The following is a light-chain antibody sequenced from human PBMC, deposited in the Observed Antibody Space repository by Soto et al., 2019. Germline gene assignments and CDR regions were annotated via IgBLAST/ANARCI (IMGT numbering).Light chain of an antibody. J-gene: IGLJ2*01. CDR1: NIGSKS. CDR3: QVWDSSSEHVV. V-gene: IGLV3-21*04. CDR2: YDS. Sequence: SYVLTQPPSVSVAPGKAARITCGGNNIGSKSVHWYQQKPGQAPVVVIYYDSDRPSGIPERFSGSNSGNTATLTISRVEAGDEADYYCQVWDSSSEHVVFGGGTKVTVL.